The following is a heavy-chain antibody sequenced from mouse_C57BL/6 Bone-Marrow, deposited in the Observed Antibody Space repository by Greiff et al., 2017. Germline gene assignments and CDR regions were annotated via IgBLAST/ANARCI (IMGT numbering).Heavy chain of an antibody. CDR3: ARSRDLYAMDY. V-gene: IGHV1-19*01. J-gene: IGHJ4*01. CDR2: ISPYNGGT. Sequence: EVQLLQSGPVLVKPGASVKMSCKASGYTFTDYYMNWVKQSHGKSLEWIGVISPYNGGTNYNETFKGKVTLTVDKSSSTTYMELNSLTSEDSAVYYCARSRDLYAMDYWGQGTSVTVSS. CDR1: GYTFTDYY. D-gene: IGHD3-3*01.